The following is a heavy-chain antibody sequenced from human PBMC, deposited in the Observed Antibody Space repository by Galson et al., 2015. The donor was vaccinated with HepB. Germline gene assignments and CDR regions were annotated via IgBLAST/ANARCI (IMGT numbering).Heavy chain of an antibody. D-gene: IGHD2-15*01. CDR2: ITYDSNLK. CDR3: ANEVNAVAADSVTAA. CDR1: GFTFSSYG. V-gene: IGHV3-30*18. J-gene: IGHJ6*04. Sequence: SLRLSCAASGFTFSSYGMHWVRQAPGKGLEWVAVITYDSNLKHYADSAKGRFTISRDNSMNTLYLQMNSLRAEDTALYYCANEVNAVAADSVTAACDKGTAVTASS.